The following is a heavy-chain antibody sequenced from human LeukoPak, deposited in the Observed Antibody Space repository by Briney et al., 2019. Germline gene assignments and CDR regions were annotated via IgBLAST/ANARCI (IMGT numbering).Heavy chain of an antibody. D-gene: IGHD6-19*01. CDR3: ARALEPSIAVIDY. CDR1: GFTFSSYS. J-gene: IGHJ4*02. Sequence: PGGSLRLSCAASGFTFSSYSMNWVRQTPGKGLGWVSSISGSSTYIYYADSVKGRFTISRDNAKNSLYLQMNSLRAEDTAVYYCARALEPSIAVIDYWGQGTLVTVSS. V-gene: IGHV3-21*01. CDR2: ISGSSTYI.